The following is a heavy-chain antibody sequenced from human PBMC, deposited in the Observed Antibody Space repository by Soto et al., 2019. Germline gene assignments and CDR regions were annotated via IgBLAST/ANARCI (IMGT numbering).Heavy chain of an antibody. D-gene: IGHD3-10*01. J-gene: IGHJ4*02. CDR3: VRSGSY. V-gene: IGHV1-8*01. Sequence: QVQLVQSGAEVKKPGASVKVSCEASGYTFTSYDINWVRQATGQGLEWVGFMTPNSGNTGHAQKLQGRVTLTRDTSINTAYMELSSLRSEDTAVYYWVRSGSYWGQGTLVTVSS. CDR1: GYTFTSYD. CDR2: MTPNSGNT.